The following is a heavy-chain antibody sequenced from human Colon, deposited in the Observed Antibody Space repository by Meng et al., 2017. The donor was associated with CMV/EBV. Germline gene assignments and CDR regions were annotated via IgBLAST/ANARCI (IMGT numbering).Heavy chain of an antibody. CDR1: GFTSSSFG. V-gene: IGHV3-21*01. CDR3: ARDSNDYSDYAHWFDA. J-gene: IGHJ5*02. CDR2: ISTISGFM. Sequence: GGSLRLSCAASGFTSSSFGMNWVRQAPGKGLEWVSSISTISGFMYYADSVRGRFTICRDNAKNSVYLQMNSLRAEDTAVYYCARDSNDYSDYAHWFDAWGQGTLVTVSS. D-gene: IGHD4-11*01.